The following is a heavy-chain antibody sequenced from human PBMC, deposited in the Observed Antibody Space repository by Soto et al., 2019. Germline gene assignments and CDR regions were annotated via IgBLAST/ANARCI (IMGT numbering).Heavy chain of an antibody. D-gene: IGHD4-17*01. CDR3: ARQADVGGTVDYAYDY. V-gene: IGHV5-51*01. J-gene: IGHJ4*02. CDR2: IYPGDSDT. CDR1: GYRFTTYW. Sequence: GESMKISCKTSGYRFTTYWIGWVRPMPGKGLEWMGIIYPGDSDTRYSPSFQGQVTISADKSVSTAFLQWSSLKASDTAIYYCARQADVGGTVDYAYDYWGQGTQVTVSS.